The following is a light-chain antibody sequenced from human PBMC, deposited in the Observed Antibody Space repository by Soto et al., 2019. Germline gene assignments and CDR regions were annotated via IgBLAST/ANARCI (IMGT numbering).Light chain of an antibody. CDR1: QSMSRY. CDR3: QQSFSSPRT. V-gene: IGKV1-39*01. CDR2: AAS. J-gene: IGKJ1*01. Sequence: DIQMTQSPSSLSASVGDRVTITCRASQSMSRYLNWYQQKPGKVPKLLIYAASSLQSGVPSRFSGSGSGTDFPLTISSLQPEDFATYYCQQSFSSPRTFGQGTKVGI.